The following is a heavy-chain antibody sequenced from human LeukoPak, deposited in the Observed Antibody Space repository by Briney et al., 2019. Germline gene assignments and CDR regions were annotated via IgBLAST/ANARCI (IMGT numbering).Heavy chain of an antibody. J-gene: IGHJ4*02. CDR3: ARGGAAGRFALDY. CDR2: IYYSGTT. V-gene: IGHV4-59*12. Sequence: SETLSLTCTVSGGSISNYYWNWIRQPPGKGLEWIGYIYYSGTTNYNPSLKSRVSMSVDTSKNQFSLKLSSVTAADTAVYYCARGGAAGRFALDYWGRGTLVTVSS. D-gene: IGHD6-13*01. CDR1: GGSISNYY.